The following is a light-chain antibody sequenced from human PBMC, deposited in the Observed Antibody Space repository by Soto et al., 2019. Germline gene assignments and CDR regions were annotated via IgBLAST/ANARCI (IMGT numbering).Light chain of an antibody. V-gene: IGKV1-39*01. Sequence: DIQMTQSPSSLSASVGDRVTITCRASQSIRSYLNWYQQKPGKAPKLLIYAASSLQSGVPSRFSGSGSETDFTLTIRSLQPEDFSTYYSQQSYSTPLTFGGGTKVEIK. CDR2: AAS. J-gene: IGKJ4*01. CDR3: QQSYSTPLT. CDR1: QSIRSY.